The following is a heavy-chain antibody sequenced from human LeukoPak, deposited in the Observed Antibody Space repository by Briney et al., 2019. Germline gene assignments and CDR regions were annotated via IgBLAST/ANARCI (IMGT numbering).Heavy chain of an antibody. Sequence: ASETLSLTCTVSGGSISSYYWSWIRQPPGKGLEWIGEINHSGSTNYNPSLKSRVTISVDTSKNQFSLKLSSVTAADTAVYYCARLIQSLIVGATNDDYWGQGTLVTVSS. J-gene: IGHJ4*02. CDR2: INHSGST. CDR3: ARLIQSLIVGATNDDY. D-gene: IGHD1-26*01. CDR1: GGSISSYY. V-gene: IGHV4-34*01.